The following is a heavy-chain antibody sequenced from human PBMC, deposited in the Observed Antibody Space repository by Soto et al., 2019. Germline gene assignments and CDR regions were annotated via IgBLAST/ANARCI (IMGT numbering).Heavy chain of an antibody. D-gene: IGHD5-12*01. CDR1: GGSFSGYY. CDR2: INHSGST. V-gene: IGHV4-34*01. J-gene: IGHJ6*02. Sequence: SETLSLTCAVYGGSFSGYYWSWIRQPPGKGLEWIGEINHSGSTNYNPSLKSRVTISVDTSKNQFSLKLSSVTAADTAVYYCARGGRGYSGYDRRHGMDVWGQGTTVTVSS. CDR3: ARGGRGYSGYDRRHGMDV.